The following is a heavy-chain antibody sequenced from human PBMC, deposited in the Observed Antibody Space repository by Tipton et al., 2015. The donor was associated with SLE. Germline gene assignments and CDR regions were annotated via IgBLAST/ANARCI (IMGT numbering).Heavy chain of an antibody. D-gene: IGHD3-22*01. J-gene: IGHJ4*02. V-gene: IGHV4-30-2*01. CDR1: GGSISSGSYS. CDR3: AKYFYDAPGYQSVDS. CDR2: IYPSGTT. Sequence: TLSLTCAVSGGSISSGSYSWSWIRQPPGKDLEWIGYIYPSGTTFYNPSLKTRVTISVDTSKIQFSLRLTSMTAADTAVYYCAKYFYDAPGYQSVDSWGQGALVTVSS.